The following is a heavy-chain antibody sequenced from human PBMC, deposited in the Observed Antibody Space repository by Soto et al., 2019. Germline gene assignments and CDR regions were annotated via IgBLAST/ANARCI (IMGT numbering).Heavy chain of an antibody. CDR1: KFPLRSYT. J-gene: IGHJ3*01. Sequence: QVQVVESGGGVVQPGRSLRLSCAASKFPLRSYTMHWVRQAPGGGLEWLAIISFDGTKVHYADSVKGRFTISRDNSKQTVDLQMNSLRPEDTALYFCVKEKSVMYSGYDAFDVWGPGTMVTVS. D-gene: IGHD5-12*01. CDR2: ISFDGTKV. CDR3: VKEKSVMYSGYDAFDV. V-gene: IGHV3-30*04.